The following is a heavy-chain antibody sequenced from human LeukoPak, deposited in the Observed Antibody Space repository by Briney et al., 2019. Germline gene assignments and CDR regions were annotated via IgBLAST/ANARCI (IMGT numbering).Heavy chain of an antibody. CDR1: GFTFSSYW. Sequence: GGTLRLSCAASGFTFSSYWMSWVRQAPGKGLEWVANIKQDGSEKYYVDSVKGRFTISRDNAKNSLYLQMNSLRAEDTAVYYCARLSGYSYGSFDYWGQGTLVTVSS. D-gene: IGHD5-18*01. V-gene: IGHV3-7*01. J-gene: IGHJ4*02. CDR2: IKQDGSEK. CDR3: ARLSGYSYGSFDY.